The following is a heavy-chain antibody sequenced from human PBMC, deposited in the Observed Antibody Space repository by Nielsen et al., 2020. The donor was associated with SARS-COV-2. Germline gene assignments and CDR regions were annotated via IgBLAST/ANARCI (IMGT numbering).Heavy chain of an antibody. CDR3: AKDRTCSGGSCRYNYYYYGMDV. V-gene: IGHV3-43*01. Sequence: GGSLRLSCAASGFTFDDYTMHWVRQAPGKGLEWVSLISWDGGSTYYADSVKGRFTISRDNSKNSLYLQMNSLRTEDTALYYCAKDRTCSGGSCRYNYYYYGMDVWGQGTTVTVSS. J-gene: IGHJ6*02. D-gene: IGHD2-15*01. CDR2: ISWDGGST. CDR1: GFTFDDYT.